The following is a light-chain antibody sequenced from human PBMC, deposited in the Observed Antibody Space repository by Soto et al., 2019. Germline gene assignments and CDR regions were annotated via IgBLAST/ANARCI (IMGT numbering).Light chain of an antibody. Sequence: QSVLTQPPSVSAAPGQNVTISCSGSSSKIERNFVSWYQQFAGTAPKLLLYDNDKRPSGIPDRFSGSKSGTSATVTITGLQTGDEAIYYCGAWDDSLSSAIFGGGTKLTVL. CDR2: DND. J-gene: IGLJ2*01. CDR3: GAWDDSLSSAI. CDR1: SSKIERNF. V-gene: IGLV1-51*01.